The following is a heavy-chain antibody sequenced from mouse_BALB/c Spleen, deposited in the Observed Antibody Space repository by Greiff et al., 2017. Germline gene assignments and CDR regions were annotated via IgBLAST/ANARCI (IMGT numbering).Heavy chain of an antibody. D-gene: IGHD3-1*01. CDR1: GFTFSSYG. J-gene: IGHJ4*01. Sequence: DVKLVESGGGLVQPGGSLKLSCAASGFTFSSYGMSWVRQTPDKRLELVATINSNGGSTYYPDSVKGRFTISRDNAKNTLYLQMSSLKSEDTAMYYCARQGRADAMDYWGQGTSVTVSS. V-gene: IGHV5-6-3*01. CDR2: INSNGGST. CDR3: ARQGRADAMDY.